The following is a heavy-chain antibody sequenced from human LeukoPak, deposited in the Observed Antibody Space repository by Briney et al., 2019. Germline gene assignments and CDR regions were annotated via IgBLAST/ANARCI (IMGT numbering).Heavy chain of an antibody. CDR2: IIPISGTA. V-gene: IGHV1-69*05. J-gene: IGHJ4*02. D-gene: IGHD6-19*01. CDR1: GGTFSSYA. CDR3: ATLPNSSGEYGGDN. Sequence: ASVKVSCKASGGTFSSYAISWVRQAPGQGLEWVGGIIPISGTANYAQKFQGRVTITTDESTSTAYMELSSLRSEDTAVYYCATLPNSSGEYGGDNWGQGTLVTVSS.